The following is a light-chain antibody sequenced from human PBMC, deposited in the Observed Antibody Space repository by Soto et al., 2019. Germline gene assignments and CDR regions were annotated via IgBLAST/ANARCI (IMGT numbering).Light chain of an antibody. V-gene: IGKV3-20*01. J-gene: IGKJ2*01. CDR2: GAS. CDR3: QQYGRSPPYT. CDR1: QSVSSTY. Sequence: EIVLTQSPGTLPLSPGERATLSCRASQSVSSTYLAWYQQKPGQAPRLLIYGASSRATGIPDRFSGSGSGTDFTLTNSRLEPEDFAVYYCQQYGRSPPYTFGKGTKLEIK.